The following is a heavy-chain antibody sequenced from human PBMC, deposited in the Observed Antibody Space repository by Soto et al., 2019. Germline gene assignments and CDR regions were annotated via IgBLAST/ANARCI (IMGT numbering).Heavy chain of an antibody. CDR1: GYTFTGYY. J-gene: IGHJ5*02. D-gene: IGHD6-19*01. Sequence: GASVKVSCKASGYTFTGYYIHWVRQAPGQGLEWMGGINPNSGGTNYAQKFQGRVTMTRDTSISTAYMELSRLRSDDTAVYYCARDKERYSSGWYWFDPWGQGTLVTVSS. CDR3: ARDKERYSSGWYWFDP. V-gene: IGHV1-2*02. CDR2: INPNSGGT.